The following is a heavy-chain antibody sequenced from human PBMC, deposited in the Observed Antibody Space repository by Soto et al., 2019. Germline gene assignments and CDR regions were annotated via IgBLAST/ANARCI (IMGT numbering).Heavy chain of an antibody. J-gene: IGHJ6*02. Sequence: PGGSLRLSCAASGFTFSDAWMSWVRQAPGKGLEWVGRIKSESDSGSADTAAHVRGSFTISRDDSKNTLHLHIISLKNEAAGVYYCATPQPVVTTGGRDPFYYYGMDVWGQGTTVTVSS. V-gene: IGHV3-15*01. CDR3: ATPQPVVTTGGRDPFYYYGMDV. D-gene: IGHD1-1*01. CDR2: IKSESDSGSA. CDR1: GFTFSDAW.